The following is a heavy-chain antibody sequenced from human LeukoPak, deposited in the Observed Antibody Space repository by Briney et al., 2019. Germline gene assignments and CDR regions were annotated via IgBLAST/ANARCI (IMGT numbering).Heavy chain of an antibody. CDR1: GYTFTSYG. CDR3: ARAYCGGDCYRHDAFDI. D-gene: IGHD2-21*02. V-gene: IGHV1-18*01. Sequence: ASVKVSCKASGYTFTSYGISWVRQAPGQGLEWMGWISADNGNTNYAQKLQGRVTMTTDTSTSTAYTELRSLRSDDTAVYYCARAYCGGDCYRHDAFDIWGQGTMVTVSS. CDR2: ISADNGNT. J-gene: IGHJ3*02.